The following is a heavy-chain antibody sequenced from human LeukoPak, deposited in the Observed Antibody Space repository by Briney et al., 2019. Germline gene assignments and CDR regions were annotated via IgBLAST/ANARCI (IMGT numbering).Heavy chain of an antibody. J-gene: IGHJ4*02. CDR2: INHSGST. CDR1: GGSFSGYY. V-gene: IGHV4-34*01. CDR3: AAGQGY. Sequence: SETLSLTCAVYGGSFSGYYWSWIRQPPGKGLEWIGEINHSGSTNYNPSLKGRVTISVDTSKNQFSLKLSSVTAADTAVYYCAAGQGYWGQGTLVTVSS.